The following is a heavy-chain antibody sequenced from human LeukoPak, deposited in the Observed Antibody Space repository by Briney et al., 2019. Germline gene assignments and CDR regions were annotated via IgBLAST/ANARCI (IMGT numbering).Heavy chain of an antibody. J-gene: IGHJ3*02. V-gene: IGHV4-4*07. CDR2: IYTSGST. D-gene: IGHD3-22*01. CDR3: ARDHHWYYDSSGYYYTVNAFDI. CDR1: GGSMNGYY. Sequence: NPSETLSLTCTVSGGSMNGYYWSWIRQPAGKGLEWIGRIYTSGSTNYNPSLKSRVTMSVDTSKNQFSLKLSSVTAADTAVYYCARDHHWYYDSSGYYYTVNAFDIWGQGTMVTVSS.